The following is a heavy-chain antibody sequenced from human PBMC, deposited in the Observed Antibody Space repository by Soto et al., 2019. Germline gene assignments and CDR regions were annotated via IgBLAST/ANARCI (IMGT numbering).Heavy chain of an antibody. CDR2: IYYRGST. Sequence: QVQLQESGPGLVKPSETLSLTCTVSGGSISSYYWSWIRQPPGKGLEWIGYIYYRGSTNYNPSLQSRVTISGDTSKNQFSLKLSSVTAADTAVYYCARGGCSGGSFYSFFDYWGQGTLVTVSS. V-gene: IGHV4-59*01. J-gene: IGHJ4*02. CDR1: GGSISSYY. CDR3: ARGGCSGGSFYSFFDY. D-gene: IGHD2-15*01.